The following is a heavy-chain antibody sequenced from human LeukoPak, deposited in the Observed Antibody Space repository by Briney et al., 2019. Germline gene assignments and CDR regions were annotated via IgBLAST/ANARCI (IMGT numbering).Heavy chain of an antibody. D-gene: IGHD6-25*01. V-gene: IGHV4-59*01. Sequence: SETLSLTCTVSGGSISSYYWSWIRQPPGKGLEWIGYIYYSGSTNYNPSLKSRVTISVDTSKNQSSLKLSSVTAADTAVYYCARGGSGDYYMDVWGKGTTVTISS. CDR1: GGSISSYY. CDR3: ARGGSGDYYMDV. J-gene: IGHJ6*03. CDR2: IYYSGST.